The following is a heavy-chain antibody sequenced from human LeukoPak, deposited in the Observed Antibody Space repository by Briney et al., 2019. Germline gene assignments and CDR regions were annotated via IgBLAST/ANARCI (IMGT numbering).Heavy chain of an antibody. CDR2: ISYDGSNK. Sequence: GGSLRLSCAASGFTFSSYAMHWVRQAPGKGLEWVAVISYDGSNKYYADSVKGRFTISRNNSKNTLYLQMNSLRAEDTAVYYCARDENYFDYWGQGTLVTVSS. V-gene: IGHV3-30-3*01. CDR3: ARDENYFDY. J-gene: IGHJ4*02. CDR1: GFTFSSYA.